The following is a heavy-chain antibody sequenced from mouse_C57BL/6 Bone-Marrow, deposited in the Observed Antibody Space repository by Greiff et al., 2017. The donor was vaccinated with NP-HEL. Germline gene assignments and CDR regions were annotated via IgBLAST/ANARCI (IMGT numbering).Heavy chain of an antibody. CDR2: IYPGSGST. Sequence: QVQLQQPGAELVKPGASVKMSCKASGYTFTSYWITWVKQRPGQGLEWIGDIYPGSGSTNYNEKFKSKATLTVDTSSSTAYMQLSSLTSEDSAVYYCARSSANWDGRYFDYWGQGTTLTVSS. D-gene: IGHD4-1*01. J-gene: IGHJ2*01. CDR1: GYTFTSYW. V-gene: IGHV1-55*01. CDR3: ARSSANWDGRYFDY.